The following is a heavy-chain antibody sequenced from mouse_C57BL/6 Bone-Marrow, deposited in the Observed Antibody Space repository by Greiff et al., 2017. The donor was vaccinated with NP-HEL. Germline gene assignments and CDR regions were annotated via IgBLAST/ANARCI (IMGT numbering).Heavy chain of an antibody. CDR3: ARVGLGDYAMDY. D-gene: IGHD2-4*01. CDR1: GFTFSDYY. Sequence: EVKLVESEGGLVQPGSSMKLSCTASGFTFSDYYMAWVRQVPEKGLEWVANINYDGSSTYYLDSLKSRFIISRDNAKNILYLQMSSLKSEDTATYYCARVGLGDYAMDYWGQGTSVTVSS. V-gene: IGHV5-16*01. J-gene: IGHJ4*01. CDR2: INYDGSST.